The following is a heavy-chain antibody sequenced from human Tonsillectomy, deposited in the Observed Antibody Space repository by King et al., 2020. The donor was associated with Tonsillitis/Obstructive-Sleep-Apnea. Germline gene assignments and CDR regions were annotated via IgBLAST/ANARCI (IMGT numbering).Heavy chain of an antibody. D-gene: IGHD2-15*01. V-gene: IGHV5-51*01. CDR1: GYIFTDYW. Sequence: VQLVESAADVKKPGESLKISCTGSGYIFTDYWIGWVRQMPGKDLEWMGIIYPGDSYTEYSPSFQGQVTISADKSISTAYLQWSNLEAADTAVYYYSGRTRYCSGGSCPDAFDIWGQGTMVTVSS. CDR2: IYPGDSYT. CDR3: SGRTRYCSGGSCPDAFDI. J-gene: IGHJ3*02.